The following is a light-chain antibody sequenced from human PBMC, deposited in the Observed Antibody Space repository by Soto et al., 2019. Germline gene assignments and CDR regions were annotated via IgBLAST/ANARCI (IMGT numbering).Light chain of an antibody. V-gene: IGKV1-5*03. J-gene: IGKJ1*01. CDR1: QSISSW. CDR3: QQYNSYSWT. CDR2: NAS. Sequence: DIQMTQSPSTLSASVGDRVTITCRASQSISSWLAWYQQKPGKAPKLLIYNASTLESGVPSRFSGSGSGSEFTLTFSSLQPDDFATYYCQQYNSYSWTFGQGTKVGIK.